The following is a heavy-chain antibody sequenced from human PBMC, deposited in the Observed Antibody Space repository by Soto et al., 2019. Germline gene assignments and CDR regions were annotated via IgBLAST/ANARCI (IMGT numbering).Heavy chain of an antibody. J-gene: IGHJ6*02. CDR2: ISDNAAAA. D-gene: IGHD2-2*01. Sequence: EVYLLQSGGGLAQPGESLRLSCVVSGFTFRNYAMNWVRQAPGKGLEWVSSISDNAAAAYYADSVKGRFTISRDNSEGTLYLQMNALSDEDTAVYYCAKDRRTTSAAMYYGVDVWGRGSTVTVAS. CDR1: GFTFRNYA. CDR3: AKDRRTTSAAMYYGVDV. V-gene: IGHV3-23*01.